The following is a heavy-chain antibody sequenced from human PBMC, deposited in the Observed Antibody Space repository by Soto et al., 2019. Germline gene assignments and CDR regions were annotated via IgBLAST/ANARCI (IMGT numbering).Heavy chain of an antibody. CDR3: ANQDGPSSGWYYYYGMDV. J-gene: IGHJ6*02. Sequence: PGGSLRLSCAASGFTFSSYGMHWVRQAPGKGLEWVAVISYDGGNKYYGDSVKGRFTISRDNSKNALYLQMNSLRVEDTAVYYCANQDGPSSGWYYYYGMDVWGQGTTVTVSS. CDR1: GFTFSSYG. CDR2: ISYDGGNK. D-gene: IGHD6-19*01. V-gene: IGHV3-30*18.